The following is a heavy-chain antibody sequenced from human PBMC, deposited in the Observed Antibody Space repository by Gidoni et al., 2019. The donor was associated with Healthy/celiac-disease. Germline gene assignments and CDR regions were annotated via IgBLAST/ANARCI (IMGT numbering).Heavy chain of an antibody. CDR1: GGSFSGYY. V-gene: IGHV4-34*01. Sequence: QVQLQQWGAGLLKPSETLSLTCAVYGGSFSGYYWSWIRQPPGKGLEWIGEIKHSGSTNYNPSLKSRVTISVDTSKNQFSLKLSSVTAADTAVYYCARGRSIEGAYCGGDCYSDAFDIWGQGTMVTVSS. CDR2: IKHSGST. D-gene: IGHD2-21*02. CDR3: ARGRSIEGAYCGGDCYSDAFDI. J-gene: IGHJ3*02.